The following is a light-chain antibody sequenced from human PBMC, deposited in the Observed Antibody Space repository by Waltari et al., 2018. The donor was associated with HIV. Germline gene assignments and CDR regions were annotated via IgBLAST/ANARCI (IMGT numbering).Light chain of an antibody. CDR3: QQYYDTPCT. CDR1: QGISNS. V-gene: IGKV1-NL1*01. CDR2: ASS. J-gene: IGKJ2*01. Sequence: DIQITQSPSSLSASVGDRVTITCRASQGISNSLAWYQQKPGKAPKLLLYASSRLESGVPSRFSGSGSGTDYTLTISSLQPEDFATYYCQQYYDTPCTFGQGTKLEIK.